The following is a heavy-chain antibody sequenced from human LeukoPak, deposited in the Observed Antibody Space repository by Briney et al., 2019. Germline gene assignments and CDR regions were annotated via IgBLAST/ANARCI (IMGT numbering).Heavy chain of an antibody. D-gene: IGHD6-13*01. CDR2: INPNSGGT. Sequence: ASVKVSCKASGYTFTGYYMHWVRQAPGQGLEWMGWINPNSGGTNYAQKFQGRVTMTRDTSISTAYMELSRLRSDDTAVYYCARGTAGTAAGRNNWFDPWGQGTLVTVSS. CDR3: ARGTAGTAAGRNNWFDP. CDR1: GYTFTGYY. V-gene: IGHV1-2*02. J-gene: IGHJ5*02.